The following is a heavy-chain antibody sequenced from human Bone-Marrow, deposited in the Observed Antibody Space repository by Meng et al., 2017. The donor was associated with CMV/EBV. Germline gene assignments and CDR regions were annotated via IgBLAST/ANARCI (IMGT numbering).Heavy chain of an antibody. CDR1: GYSFIDYW. V-gene: IGHV5-51*01. D-gene: IGHD4/OR15-4a*01. CDR2: IFPDDSDI. J-gene: IGHJ6*02. Sequence: GGSLRLSCKGSGYSFIDYWIGWVRQMPGKGLELMGIIFPDDSDIKYSPSFQGQVTISVDKSISTAYLQWSTLKASDTAIYYCARHGLRGCSGANCYTSFYYFGMDVWGQGTTVTVSS. CDR3: ARHGLRGCSGANCYTSFYYFGMDV.